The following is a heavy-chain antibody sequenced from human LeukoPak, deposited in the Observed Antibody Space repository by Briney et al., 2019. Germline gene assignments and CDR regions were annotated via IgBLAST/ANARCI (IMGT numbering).Heavy chain of an antibody. J-gene: IGHJ5*02. CDR3: ARPPYSSSWDPGWFDP. CDR1: GFTFSSYS. V-gene: IGHV3-48*02. CDR2: ISTGSSTI. Sequence: SGSRKFSCAASGFTFSSYSMNWVRQAPGKGQEWVSYISTGSSTIYYAGSVKGGFTISRDNAKNSLYLQMNSLRDEDTAVYYCARPPYSSSWDPGWFDPWGKGTITTVSS. D-gene: IGHD6-13*01.